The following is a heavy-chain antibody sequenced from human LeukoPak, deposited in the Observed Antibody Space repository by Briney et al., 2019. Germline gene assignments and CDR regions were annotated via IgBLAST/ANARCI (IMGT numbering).Heavy chain of an antibody. CDR3: ARDLFYKKDGSGYG. CDR1: GGTFSSYA. V-gene: IGHV1-69*13. CDR2: IIPIFGTA. Sequence: GASVKVSCKASGGTFSSYAISWVRQAPGQGLEWMGGIIPIFGTANYAQKFQGRVTITADESTSAAYMELSSLRSEDTAVYYCARDLFYKKDGSGYGWGQGTLVTVSS. D-gene: IGHD3-22*01. J-gene: IGHJ4*02.